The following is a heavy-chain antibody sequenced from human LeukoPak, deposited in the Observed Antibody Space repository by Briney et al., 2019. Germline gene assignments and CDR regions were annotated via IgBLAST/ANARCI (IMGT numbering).Heavy chain of an antibody. CDR1: GFTFSSYG. J-gene: IGHJ4*02. CDR3: AKDPDYGGSSDYFDY. V-gene: IGHV3-23*01. D-gene: IGHD4-23*01. CDR2: ISGSGGST. Sequence: GGSLRLSCAASGFTFSSYGMSWVRQAPGKGLEWVSAISGSGGSTYYADSVKGRFTISRDNSKNTLYLQMNSLRAEDTAVYYCAKDPDYGGSSDYFDYWGQGTLVTVSS.